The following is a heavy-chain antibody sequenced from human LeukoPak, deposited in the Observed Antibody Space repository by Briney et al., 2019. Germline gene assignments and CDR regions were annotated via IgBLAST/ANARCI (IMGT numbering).Heavy chain of an antibody. CDR1: GGSISSGGYY. Sequence: SQTLSLTCTVSGGSISSGGYYWSWIRQHPGKGLEWIGYIYYSGSTYYNPSLKSRVTISVDTSKNQFSLRLSSVTAADTAVYYCVSGSSGWLYFQHWGQGTLVTVSS. V-gene: IGHV4-31*03. J-gene: IGHJ1*01. CDR3: VSGSSGWLYFQH. D-gene: IGHD6-19*01. CDR2: IYYSGST.